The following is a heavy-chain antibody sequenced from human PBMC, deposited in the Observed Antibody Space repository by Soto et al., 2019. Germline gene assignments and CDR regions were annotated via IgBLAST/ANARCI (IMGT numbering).Heavy chain of an antibody. J-gene: IGHJ4*02. V-gene: IGHV1-18*01. CDR1: GYTFTSYG. Sequence: GASVKVSSQTSGYTFTSYGISWLRQAPGQWLEWMGWISAYNGNTNYAQTLQGRVTMTTDTSTSTAYMEQRSLRSDDTAVYYCARIDIVVVVAAYGFDYWGQGTLVTVSS. D-gene: IGHD2-15*01. CDR3: ARIDIVVVVAAYGFDY. CDR2: ISAYNGNT.